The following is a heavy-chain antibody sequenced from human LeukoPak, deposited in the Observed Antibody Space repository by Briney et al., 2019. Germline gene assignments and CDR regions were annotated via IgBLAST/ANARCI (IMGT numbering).Heavy chain of an antibody. V-gene: IGHV1-2*06. CDR3: ARGPANVDTAMVAPFDY. CDR1: GYTFTGYY. J-gene: IGHJ4*02. D-gene: IGHD5-18*01. Sequence: ASVKVSCKASGYTFTGYYMHWVRQAPGQGLEWMGRINPNSGGTNYAQKFQGRVTMTRHTSISTAYMELSRLRSDDTAVYYCARGPANVDTAMVAPFDYWGQGTLVTVSS. CDR2: INPNSGGT.